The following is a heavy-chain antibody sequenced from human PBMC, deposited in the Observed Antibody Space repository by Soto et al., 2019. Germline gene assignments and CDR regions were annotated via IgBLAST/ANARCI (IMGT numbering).Heavy chain of an antibody. J-gene: IGHJ6*02. V-gene: IGHV4-4*02. D-gene: IGHD3-10*01. Sequence: QVQLQESGPGLVKPSGTLSLTCAVSGGSISGINWWYWIRQPPGKGLEWIGEIYHSGSTNYNPSLNSRLTISLDKSQNQFSLKLSSVTAADTALYYCARFGGGMDVWGQGTTVTVSS. CDR3: ARFGGGMDV. CDR1: GGSISGINW. CDR2: IYHSGST.